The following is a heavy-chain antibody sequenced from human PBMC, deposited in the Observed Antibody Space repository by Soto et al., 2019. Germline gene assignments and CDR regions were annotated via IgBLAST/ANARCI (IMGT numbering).Heavy chain of an antibody. V-gene: IGHV4-30-4*01. J-gene: IGHJ6*02. CDR2: IYYSGST. Sequence: SETLSLTCTVSGGSISRGDYYWSWIRQPPGKGLEWIGYIYYSGSTYYNPSLKSRVTISVDTSKNQFSLKLSSVTAADTAVYYCARHNNGIAARSYSYGMDVSGPGPTLTVFS. CDR3: ARHNNGIAARSYSYGMDV. D-gene: IGHD6-6*01. CDR1: GGSISRGDYY.